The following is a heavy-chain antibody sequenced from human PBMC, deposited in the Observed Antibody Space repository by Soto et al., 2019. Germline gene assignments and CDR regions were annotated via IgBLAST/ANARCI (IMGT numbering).Heavy chain of an antibody. CDR1: GGSISSSSYY. Sequence: SETLSLTCTVSGGSISSSSYYWGWIRQPPGKGLEWIGSIYYSGSTYYNPSLKSRVTISVDTSKNQFSLKLSSVTAADTAVYYCARLDYDYVWGSYRSSAFDIWGQGTMVTV. J-gene: IGHJ3*02. CDR3: ARLDYDYVWGSYRSSAFDI. CDR2: IYYSGST. D-gene: IGHD3-16*02. V-gene: IGHV4-39*01.